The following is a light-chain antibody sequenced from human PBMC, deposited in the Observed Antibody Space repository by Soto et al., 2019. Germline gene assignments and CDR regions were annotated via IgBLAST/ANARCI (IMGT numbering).Light chain of an antibody. CDR3: SSYTSSSTLVV. CDR2: DVS. J-gene: IGLJ2*01. CDR1: SSDVGGYNY. Sequence: QSVLTQPASVSGSPGQSITISCTGTSSDVGGYNYVSWYQQHPGKAPKLMIYDVSNRPSGVSNRFSGSKSGNTASLTISELQAEDEADYYCSSYTSSSTLVVFGGWTKLTVL. V-gene: IGLV2-14*01.